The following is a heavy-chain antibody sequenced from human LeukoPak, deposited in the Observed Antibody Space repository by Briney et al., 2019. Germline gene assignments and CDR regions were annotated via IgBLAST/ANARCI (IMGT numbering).Heavy chain of an antibody. D-gene: IGHD3-3*01. J-gene: IGHJ4*02. CDR1: GGTFSSYA. V-gene: IGHV1-69*05. CDR3: ARGTYYDFWSGYY. Sequence: ASVKVSCKASGGTFSSYAISWVRQAPGQGLEWMGGIIPIFGTANYAQKFQGRVTITTDESTSTAYMELSSLRPEDTAVYYCARGTYYDFWSGYYWGQGTLVTVSS. CDR2: IIPIFGTA.